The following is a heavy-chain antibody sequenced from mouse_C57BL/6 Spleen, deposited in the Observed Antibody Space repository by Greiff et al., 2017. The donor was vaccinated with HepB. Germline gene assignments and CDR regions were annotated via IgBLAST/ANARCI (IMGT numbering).Heavy chain of an antibody. V-gene: IGHV5-2*01. CDR3: ARQGGNYDERYFDV. CDR1: EYEFPSHD. D-gene: IGHD2-4*01. Sequence: EVQGVESGGGLVQPGESLKLSCESNEYEFPSHDMSWVRKTPEKRLELVAAINSDGGSTYYPDTMERRFIISRDNTKKTLYLQMSSLMSEDTALYYCARQGGNYDERYFDVWGTGTTVTVSS. J-gene: IGHJ1*03. CDR2: INSDGGST.